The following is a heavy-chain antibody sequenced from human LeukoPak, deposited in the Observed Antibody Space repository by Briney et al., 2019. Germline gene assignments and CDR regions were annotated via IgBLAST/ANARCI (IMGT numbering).Heavy chain of an antibody. J-gene: IGHJ3*02. CDR3: ARDAVLGYGSGTAPPHAFDI. D-gene: IGHD3-10*01. V-gene: IGHV3-21*01. CDR2: ISSSSSYI. Sequence: GGSLRLSCAASGFTFSSYSMNWVRQAPGKGLEWVSSISSSSSYIYYADSVKGRFTISRDNAKNSLYLQMSSLRAEDTAVYYCARDAVLGYGSGTAPPHAFDIWGQGTMVTVSS. CDR1: GFTFSSYS.